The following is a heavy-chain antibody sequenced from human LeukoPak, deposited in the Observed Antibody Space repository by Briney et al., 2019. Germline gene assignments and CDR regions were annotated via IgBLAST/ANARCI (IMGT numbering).Heavy chain of an antibody. CDR1: GGTFSSYA. J-gene: IGHJ6*03. V-gene: IGHV1-69*05. CDR2: IIPIFGTA. Sequence: SVKVSCKASGGTFSSYAISWVRQAPGQGLEWMGGIIPIFGTANYAQKFQGRVTMTRNTSISTAYMELSSLRSEDTAVYYCARVRQGSLYYMDVWGKGTTVTIPS. CDR3: ARVRQGSLYYMDV.